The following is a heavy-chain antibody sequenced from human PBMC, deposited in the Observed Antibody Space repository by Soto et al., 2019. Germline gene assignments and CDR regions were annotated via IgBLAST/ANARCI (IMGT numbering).Heavy chain of an antibody. J-gene: IGHJ5*02. CDR3: TRDASRDSSARGWFDP. V-gene: IGHV3-21*01. Sequence: GWSLRLSCAASGFTFRRFTMNWVRQAPGKGLEWVSTISSNSAYIYYTDALRGRFTISRDNAKNSLHLQMNSLRAEDTAVYYCTRDASRDSSARGWFDPWGPGTLLTVSS. CDR1: GFTFRRFT. D-gene: IGHD6-13*01. CDR2: ISSNSAYI.